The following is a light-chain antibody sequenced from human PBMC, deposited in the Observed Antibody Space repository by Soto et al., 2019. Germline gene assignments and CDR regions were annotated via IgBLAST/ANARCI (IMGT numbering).Light chain of an antibody. CDR1: TGAVATGHY. Sequence: AVVTQAPSLTVSPGWTVTLTCGSSTGAVATGHYAYWFHQKPGQAPRPLIYDTYNRFSWTPARFSGSLLGGKAALTLSGAQPEDEADYYCLLYSGGYVFGPGTKVTVL. V-gene: IGLV7-46*01. J-gene: IGLJ1*01. CDR2: DTY. CDR3: LLYSGGYV.